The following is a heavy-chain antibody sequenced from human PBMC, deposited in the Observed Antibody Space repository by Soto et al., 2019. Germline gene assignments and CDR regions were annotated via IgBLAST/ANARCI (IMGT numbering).Heavy chain of an antibody. J-gene: IGHJ5*02. CDR2: IYYSGST. Sequence: PSETLSLTCTVSGGSISSYYWSWIRQPPGKGLEWIGYIYYSGSTNYNPSLKSRVTISVDTSKNQFSLKLSSVTAADTAVYYCARHNRAYYDFWSGYYYGWFDPWGQGTLVTVSS. CDR3: ARHNRAYYDFWSGYYYGWFDP. CDR1: GGSISSYY. D-gene: IGHD3-3*01. V-gene: IGHV4-59*08.